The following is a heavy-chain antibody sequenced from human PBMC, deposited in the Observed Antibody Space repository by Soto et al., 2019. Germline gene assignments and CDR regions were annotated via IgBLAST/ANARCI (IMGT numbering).Heavy chain of an antibody. D-gene: IGHD3-9*01. J-gene: IGHJ3*02. V-gene: IGHV3-15*01. Sequence: PGGSLRLSCAASGFTFSNAWMSWVRQAPGKGLEWVGRIKSKTDGGTTDYAAPVKGRFTISRDDSKNTLYLQMNSLKTEDTAVYYCTTLPLDILTGYYTGNAFDIWGQGTMVTVSS. CDR2: IKSKTDGGTT. CDR3: TTLPLDILTGYYTGNAFDI. CDR1: GFTFSNAW.